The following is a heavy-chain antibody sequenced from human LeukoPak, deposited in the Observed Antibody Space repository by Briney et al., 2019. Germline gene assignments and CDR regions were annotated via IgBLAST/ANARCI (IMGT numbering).Heavy chain of an antibody. J-gene: IGHJ4*02. CDR3: ARAPGGFHGDYSPIGY. CDR1: GFTFGSYA. CDR2: TSDDGSAK. D-gene: IGHD4-17*01. V-gene: IGHV3-30-3*01. Sequence: GRSLRLSCAASGFTFGSYAMHWVRQAPGKGLQWLALTSDDGSAKYYADSVKGRFTISRDNSQNTLYLQMNSLRAEETAMYYCARAPGGFHGDYSPIGYWGQGTLVTVSS.